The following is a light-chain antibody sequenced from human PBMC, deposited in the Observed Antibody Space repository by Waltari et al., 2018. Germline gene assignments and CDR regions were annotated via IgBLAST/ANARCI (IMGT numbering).Light chain of an antibody. J-gene: IGKJ1*01. CDR3: QQTYTTPWT. Sequence: DIQMTPSPSSLSAAVEDRVTVNCRASQSVRHFLSWYHQKSGKAPKLLIYAASTLHSGVPSRFSGSGSGTDFTLTIAGLQPEDFATYYCQQTYTTPWTFGQGTPVEI. V-gene: IGKV1-39*01. CDR2: AAS. CDR1: QSVRHF.